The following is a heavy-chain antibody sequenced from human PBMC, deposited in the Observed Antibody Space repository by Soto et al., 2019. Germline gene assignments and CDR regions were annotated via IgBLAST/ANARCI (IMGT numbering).Heavy chain of an antibody. Sequence: SENLSITRAVSRYSIDSSNWWGWIRQPQGKGLEWIGYIYYGGTTSYTPSLKSRVTITLETSKSQFSLRLTSVTASDTAVNYWASLEAYTQSLDPWGPGTVVT. J-gene: IGHJ5*02. CDR2: IYYGGTT. CDR1: RYSIDSSNW. D-gene: IGHD2-2*02. CDR3: ASLEAYTQSLDP. V-gene: IGHV4-28*06.